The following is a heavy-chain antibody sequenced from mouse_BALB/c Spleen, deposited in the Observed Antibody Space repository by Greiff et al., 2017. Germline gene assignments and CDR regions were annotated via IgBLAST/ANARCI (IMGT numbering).Heavy chain of an antibody. CDR2: IWAGGST. Sequence: VQGVESGPGLVAPSQSLSITCTVSGFSLTSYGVHWVRQPPGKGLEWLGVIWAGGSTNYNSALMSRLSISKDNSKSQVFLKMNSLQTDDTAMYYCARGRTTAFAYWGQGTLVTVSA. V-gene: IGHV2-9*02. CDR1: GFSLTSYG. CDR3: ARGRTTAFAY. J-gene: IGHJ3*01. D-gene: IGHD1-2*01.